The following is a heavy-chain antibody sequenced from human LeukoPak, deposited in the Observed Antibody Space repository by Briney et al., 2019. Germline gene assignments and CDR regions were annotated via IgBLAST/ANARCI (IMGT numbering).Heavy chain of an antibody. CDR3: ARDVGSSSSGYYYYYMDV. V-gene: IGHV3-11*01. D-gene: IGHD6-6*01. CDR2: ISSSGSTI. J-gene: IGHJ6*03. Sequence: GGSLRLSCAASGFTFSDYYMSWIRQAPGKGLEWVSYISSSGSTIYYADSVKGRFTISRDNAKNSLYLQMNSLRAEDTAVYYCARDVGSSSSGYYYYYMDVRGKGTTVTVSS. CDR1: GFTFSDYY.